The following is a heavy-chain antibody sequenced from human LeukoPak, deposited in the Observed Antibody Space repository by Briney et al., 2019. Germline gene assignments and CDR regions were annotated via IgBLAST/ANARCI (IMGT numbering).Heavy chain of an antibody. V-gene: IGHV4-59*01. CDR3: ARGGVGYDFWSGPYGMDV. CDR2: IYYSGST. D-gene: IGHD3-3*01. J-gene: IGHJ6*02. Sequence: SETLSLTCTVSGGSISSYYWSWIRQPPGKGLEWIGYIYYSGSTNYNPSLKSRVTISVDTSKNQFSLKLSSVTAADTAVYYCARGGVGYDFWSGPYGMDVWGQGTTVTVSS. CDR1: GGSISSYY.